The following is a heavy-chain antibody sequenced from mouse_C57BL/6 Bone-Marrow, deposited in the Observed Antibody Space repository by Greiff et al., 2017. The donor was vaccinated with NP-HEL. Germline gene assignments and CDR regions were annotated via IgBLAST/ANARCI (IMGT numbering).Heavy chain of an antibody. V-gene: IGHV5-17*01. J-gene: IGHJ1*03. Sequence: EVMLVESGGGLVKPGGSLKLSCAASGFTFSDYGMHWVRQAPEKGLEWVAYISSGSSTIYYADTVKGRFTISRDNAKNTLFLQMTSLRSEDTAMYYCARGPYYDHWYFDVWGTGTTVTVSS. D-gene: IGHD2-10*01. CDR2: ISSGSSTI. CDR3: ARGPYYDHWYFDV. CDR1: GFTFSDYG.